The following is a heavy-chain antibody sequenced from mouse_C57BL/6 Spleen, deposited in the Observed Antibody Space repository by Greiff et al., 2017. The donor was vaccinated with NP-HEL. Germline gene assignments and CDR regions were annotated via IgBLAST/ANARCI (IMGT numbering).Heavy chain of an antibody. D-gene: IGHD2-4*01. Sequence: DVQLQESGPGLVKPSQSLSLTCSVTGYSITSGYYWNWIRQFPGNKLEWMGYISYDGSNNYNPSLKNRISITRDTSKNQFFLKLNSVTTEDTATYYCARYYDYGGAMDYWGQGTSVTVSS. CDR3: ARYYDYGGAMDY. CDR1: GYSITSGYY. J-gene: IGHJ4*01. V-gene: IGHV3-6*01. CDR2: ISYDGSN.